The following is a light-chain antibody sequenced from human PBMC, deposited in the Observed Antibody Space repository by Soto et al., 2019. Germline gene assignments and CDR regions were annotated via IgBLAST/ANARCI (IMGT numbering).Light chain of an antibody. J-gene: IGKJ4*01. CDR3: QQYNSFPLT. CDR1: QSISSW. CDR2: KAS. V-gene: IGKV1-5*03. Sequence: DIQMTQSPSTLSASVGDRVTITCRASQSISSWLAWYQQIPGKAPKVLIYKASSLESGVPSRFRGSGSGTEFTLTISSLQPDDFVTYYCQQYNSFPLTFGGGNRVDLK.